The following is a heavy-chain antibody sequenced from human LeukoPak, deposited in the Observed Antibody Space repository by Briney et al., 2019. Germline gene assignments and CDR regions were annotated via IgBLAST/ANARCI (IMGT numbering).Heavy chain of an antibody. D-gene: IGHD3-10*01. J-gene: IGHJ4*02. CDR1: GFTFSSYW. Sequence: GGSLRLSCAASGFTFSSYWMHWVRQAPGKGLEWVAFIRYDGSNKYYADSVKGRFTISRDNSKNTLYLQMNSLRAEDTTVYYCAKDGGKRLGELLYQRGPFDYWGQGTLVTVSS. CDR3: AKDGGKRLGELLYQRGPFDY. V-gene: IGHV3-30*02. CDR2: IRYDGSNK.